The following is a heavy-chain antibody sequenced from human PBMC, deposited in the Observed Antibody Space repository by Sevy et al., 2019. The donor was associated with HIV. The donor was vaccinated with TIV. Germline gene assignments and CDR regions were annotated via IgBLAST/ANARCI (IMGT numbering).Heavy chain of an antibody. Sequence: SETLSITCAVYGGSFSGYYWSWIRQPPGKGLEWIGEINHSGGTNYNPSLKSRVTISADTSKNQFSLKLNSVTAADTAVYYCARHCTGSSCSHAFDIWGQGTMVTVSS. V-gene: IGHV4-34*01. CDR3: ARHCTGSSCSHAFDI. D-gene: IGHD2-15*01. J-gene: IGHJ3*02. CDR1: GGSFSGYY. CDR2: INHSGGT.